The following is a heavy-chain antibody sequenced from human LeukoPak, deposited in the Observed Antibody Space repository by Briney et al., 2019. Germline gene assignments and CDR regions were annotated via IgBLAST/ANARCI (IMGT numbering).Heavy chain of an antibody. CDR3: AKDRGGCSSTSCSFDY. D-gene: IGHD2-2*01. V-gene: IGHV3-23*01. CDR2: ISGSGGST. J-gene: IGHJ4*02. Sequence: GGSLRLSCAASGFTFSSYAMSWVRQAPGKGLEWVSAISGSGGSTYYADSVKGWFTISRDNSKNTLYLQMNSLRAEDTAVYYCAKDRGGCSSTSCSFDYWGQGTLVTVSS. CDR1: GFTFSSYA.